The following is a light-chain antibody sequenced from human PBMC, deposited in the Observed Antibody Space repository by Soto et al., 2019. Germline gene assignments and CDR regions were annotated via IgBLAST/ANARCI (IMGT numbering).Light chain of an antibody. Sequence: EIVLTQSPATLSLSPGERATLSCWASQDIGTYLAWYQQNPGQAPRLLIYGSSNRATGIPARFSGSGSGTSFTLTISSLEPEDFAVYYWQQRSNWPPLTFGQGTRLEIK. V-gene: IGKV3-11*01. J-gene: IGKJ5*01. CDR3: QQRSNWPPLT. CDR1: QDIGTY. CDR2: GSS.